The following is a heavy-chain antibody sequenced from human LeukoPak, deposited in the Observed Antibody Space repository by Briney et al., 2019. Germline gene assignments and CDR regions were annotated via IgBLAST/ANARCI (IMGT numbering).Heavy chain of an antibody. CDR2: NSSSGSTI. CDR3: ARDRWGVGATPPHFDY. D-gene: IGHD1-26*01. J-gene: IGHJ4*02. V-gene: IGHV3-11*01. Sequence: PGGSLRLSCAASGFTFSDYYMSWIRQAPGKGLEWVSYNSSSGSTIYYADSVKGRFTISRDNAKNSLYLQMNSLRAEDTAVYYCARDRWGVGATPPHFDYWGQGTLVTVSS. CDR1: GFTFSDYY.